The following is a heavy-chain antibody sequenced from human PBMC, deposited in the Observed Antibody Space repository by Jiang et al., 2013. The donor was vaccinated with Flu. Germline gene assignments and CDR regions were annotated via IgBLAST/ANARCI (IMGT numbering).Heavy chain of an antibody. V-gene: IGHV6-1*01. CDR2: TYYRSKWYN. CDR3: ARGQLESSSFGDY. J-gene: IGHJ4*02. D-gene: IGHD6-13*01. Sequence: GRTYYRSKWYNDYAVSVKSRITINPDTSKNQFSLQLNSVTPEDTAVYYCARGQLESSSFGDYWGQGTLVTVSS.